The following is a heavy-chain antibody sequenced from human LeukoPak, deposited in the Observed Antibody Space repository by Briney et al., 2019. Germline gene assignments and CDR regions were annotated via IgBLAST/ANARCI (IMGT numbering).Heavy chain of an antibody. CDR3: ARQGWELRFDY. D-gene: IGHD1-26*01. J-gene: IGHJ4*02. CDR2: IYYSGST. Sequence: SETLSLTCTVSGGSISSGGYYWSWIRQHPGKGLEWIGYIYYSGSTYYNPPLKSRVTISVDTSKNQFSLKLSSVTAADTAVYYCARQGWELRFDYWGQGTLVTVSS. V-gene: IGHV4-31*03. CDR1: GGSISSGGYY.